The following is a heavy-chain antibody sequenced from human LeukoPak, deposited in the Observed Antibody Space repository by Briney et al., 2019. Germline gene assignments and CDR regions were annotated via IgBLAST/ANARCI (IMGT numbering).Heavy chain of an antibody. V-gene: IGHV4-39*01. CDR2: IYYSGST. J-gene: IGHJ3*02. Sequence: PSETLSLTCAVYGGSFSSYYWGWIRQPPGKGLEWIGSIYYSGSTYYNPSLKSRVTISVDTSKNQFSLKLSSVTAADTAVYYCARQAPLRVTTYAFDIWGQGTMVTVSS. CDR1: GGSFSSYY. CDR3: ARQAPLRVTTYAFDI. D-gene: IGHD4-17*01.